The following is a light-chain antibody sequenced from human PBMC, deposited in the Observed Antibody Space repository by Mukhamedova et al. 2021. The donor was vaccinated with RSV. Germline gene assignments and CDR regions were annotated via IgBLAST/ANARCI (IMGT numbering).Light chain of an antibody. CDR3: QRYDNWPPATWT. CDR2: KAS. V-gene: IGKV1-5*03. J-gene: IGKJ1*01. Sequence: WYQRRVHGKAPNLMIYKASTLENGVPSRFSGSGSGTEFTLTISSLQSEDFAVYYCQRYDNWPPATWTFGQGTKVEIK.